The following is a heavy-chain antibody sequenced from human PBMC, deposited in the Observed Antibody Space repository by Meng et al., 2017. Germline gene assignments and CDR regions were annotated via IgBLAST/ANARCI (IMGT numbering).Heavy chain of an antibody. CDR3: ARMSVLLWFGELFLN. D-gene: IGHD3-10*01. Sequence: VQLQACGPGLVQPSGTLSLTCAVSGGSISSSNWWSWVRQPPGKGLEWIGEIYHSGSTNYNPSLKSRVTISVDKSKNQFSLKLSSVTAADTAVYYCARMSVLLWFGELFLNWGQGTLVTVSS. J-gene: IGHJ4*02. CDR1: GGSISSSNW. CDR2: IYHSGST. V-gene: IGHV4-4*02.